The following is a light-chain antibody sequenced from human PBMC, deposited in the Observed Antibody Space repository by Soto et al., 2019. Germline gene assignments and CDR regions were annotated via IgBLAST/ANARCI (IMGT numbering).Light chain of an antibody. CDR1: QSVSSSY. V-gene: IGKV3-20*01. CDR2: GAS. CDR3: QQYNVWPPWT. J-gene: IGKJ1*01. Sequence: EIVLTQSPCTLSLSPGERATLSCRASQSVSSSYLAWYQQKPGQAPRLLIYGASSRATGIPDRFSGSGSGTDFTLTISRLEPEDFALYYCQQYNVWPPWTFGQGTKVDIK.